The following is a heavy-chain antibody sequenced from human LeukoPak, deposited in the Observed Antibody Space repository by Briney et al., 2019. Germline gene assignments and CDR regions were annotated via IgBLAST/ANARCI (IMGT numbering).Heavy chain of an antibody. CDR3: VRDSMGMGATTAYLHH. J-gene: IGHJ1*01. Sequence: GGSLRLSCAASGFTFSSYEMNWVRQAPGKGLEWVSSISRSSRHVYYAGSVKGRFTISRDDGKNSLYLQMNSLRAEDMAVYYCVRDSMGMGATTAYLHHWGQGTLVTVSS. CDR2: ISRSSRHV. V-gene: IGHV3-21*06. CDR1: GFTFSSYE. D-gene: IGHD1-26*01.